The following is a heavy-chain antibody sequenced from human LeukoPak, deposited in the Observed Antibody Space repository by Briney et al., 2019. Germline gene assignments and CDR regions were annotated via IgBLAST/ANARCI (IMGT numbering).Heavy chain of an antibody. V-gene: IGHV4-34*01. J-gene: IGHJ4*02. CDR2: INHSGST. D-gene: IGHD2-15*01. CDR3: ARHELVAATSPDY. CDR1: GGSFSGYY. Sequence: SETLSLTCAVYGGSFSGYYWSWIRQPPGKGLEWIGEINHSGSTNYNPSLKSRVTISVDTSKNQFSLKLSSVTAADTAVYYCARHELVAATSPDYWGQGTLVTVSS.